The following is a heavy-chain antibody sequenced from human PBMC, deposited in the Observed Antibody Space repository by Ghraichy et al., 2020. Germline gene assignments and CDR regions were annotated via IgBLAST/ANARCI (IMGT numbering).Heavy chain of an antibody. V-gene: IGHV3-30*02. J-gene: IGHJ5*02. CDR3: AKDGKRKQQLVPPAWFDP. Sequence: GGSLRLSCAASGFTFISYGMHWVRQAPGKGLEWVSFIRYDGSNKYYAEFVKGRLTISRDNSKNTLYLQMNSLRAEDTDVYYCAKDGKRKQQLVPPAWFDPGGQGTLVTVSS. D-gene: IGHD6-13*01. CDR1: GFTFISYG. CDR2: IRYDGSNK.